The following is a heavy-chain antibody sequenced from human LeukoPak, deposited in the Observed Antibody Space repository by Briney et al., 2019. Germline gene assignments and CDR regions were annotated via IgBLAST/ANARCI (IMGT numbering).Heavy chain of an antibody. V-gene: IGHV3-23*01. J-gene: IGHJ5*02. D-gene: IGHD3-22*01. CDR2: ISGSGGIT. Sequence: GGSLRLSCAASGFTFSAYAISWVRQAPGKGLEWVSAISGSGGITYYADSVKGRITISRGNSKNTLYLQMNSLRAEDTAVYYCAKHDPRRVVITNWFDPWGQGTLVTVSS. CDR1: GFTFSAYA. CDR3: AKHDPRRVVITNWFDP.